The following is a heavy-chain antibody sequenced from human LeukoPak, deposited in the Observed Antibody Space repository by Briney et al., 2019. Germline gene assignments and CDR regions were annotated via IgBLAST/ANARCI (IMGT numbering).Heavy chain of an antibody. CDR2: LSGDGDIT. V-gene: IGHV3-23*01. Sequence: RPGGSLRLSCTASGFSFRSYAMNWVLQTQGKGLEWLSILSGDGDITHYADSVKGRFTISRDNSKNTLYLQMNSPRAEDTAIYYCGKKYGIPTTTERSVQYWGQGTLVTVSS. CDR3: GKKYGIPTTTERSVQY. CDR1: GFSFRSYA. D-gene: IGHD2/OR15-2a*01. J-gene: IGHJ4*02.